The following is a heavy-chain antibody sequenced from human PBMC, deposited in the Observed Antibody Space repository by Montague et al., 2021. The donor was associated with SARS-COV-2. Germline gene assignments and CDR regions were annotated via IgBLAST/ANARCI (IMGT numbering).Heavy chain of an antibody. Sequence: SETLSLTCAVYGGSLSGHSWSWVRQALEKGLEWIGDIGHTGSFKYNPSLKSRVTMSIDAAKNQFSLRMTSVTAADTAIYYCARGGTEHSTTCGVVFCPLLDSWGQGTLVTVSS. V-gene: IGHV4-34*01. J-gene: IGHJ4*02. CDR3: ARGGTEHSTTCGVVFCPLLDS. CDR1: GGSLSGHS. D-gene: IGHD3-3*01. CDR2: IGHTGSF.